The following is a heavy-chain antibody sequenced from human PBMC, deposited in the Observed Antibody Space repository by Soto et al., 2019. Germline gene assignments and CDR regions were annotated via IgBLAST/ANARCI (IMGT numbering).Heavy chain of an antibody. CDR3: ARGRIVLRFLEWDMDYFDY. V-gene: IGHV4-30-2*01. CDR2: IYHSGTT. CDR1: GASISSGGYY. Sequence: PSETLSLTCTVSGASISSGGYYSWILQHQRKDLEWIGYIYHSGTTYYNPSLKSRVTITVDRSKNQFSLKLSSVTAADTAVYYCARGRIVLRFLEWDMDYFDYWGQGTLVTVSS. J-gene: IGHJ4*02. D-gene: IGHD3-3*01.